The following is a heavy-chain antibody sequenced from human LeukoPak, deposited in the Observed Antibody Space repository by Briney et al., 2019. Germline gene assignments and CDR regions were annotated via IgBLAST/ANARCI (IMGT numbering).Heavy chain of an antibody. J-gene: IGHJ4*02. CDR2: ISYDGSQK. Sequence: GGSLRLSCAASGFTFSNYAVHWVRQAPGKGLEWVGIISYDGSQKYYADSVKGRFTISRDNSKNTLFLQMNSLRSEDTAVYYCARGTVLLWFGGDYWGQGTLVTVSS. V-gene: IGHV3-30*04. D-gene: IGHD3-10*01. CDR3: ARGTVLLWFGGDY. CDR1: GFTFSNYA.